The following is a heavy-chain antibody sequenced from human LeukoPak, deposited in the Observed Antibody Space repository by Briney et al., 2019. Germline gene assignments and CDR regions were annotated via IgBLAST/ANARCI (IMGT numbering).Heavy chain of an antibody. CDR3: AKGSRGSYYGSYYDY. CDR1: EFTFSSYA. J-gene: IGHJ4*02. V-gene: IGHV3-23*01. D-gene: IGHD1-26*01. CDR2: ISGSGGSP. Sequence: GGSLRLSCAASEFTFSSYAMSWVRQAPGKGLEWVSAISGSGGSPYYADSVEGRFTISRDNSKNTLYLQMNSLRADDTAVYYCAKGSRGSYYGSYYDYWGQGTLVAVSS.